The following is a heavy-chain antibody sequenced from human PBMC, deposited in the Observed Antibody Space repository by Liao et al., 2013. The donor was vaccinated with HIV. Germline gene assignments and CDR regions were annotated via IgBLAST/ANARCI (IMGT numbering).Heavy chain of an antibody. CDR3: ARHNWNYRGVEYIQD. J-gene: IGHJ1*01. V-gene: IGHV4-61*02. Sequence: QVQLQESGPGLVKPSQTLSLTCSVSGGYISSGSYYWSWIRQPAGKGLEWIGRLYTTGEHQLQPLPQESSHHISGHGQEPVLLEPDLCDRLRHGHLYCARHNWNYRGVEYIQDWGQGTLVTVSS. D-gene: IGHD1-7*01. CDR1: GGYISSGSYY. CDR2: LYTTGEH.